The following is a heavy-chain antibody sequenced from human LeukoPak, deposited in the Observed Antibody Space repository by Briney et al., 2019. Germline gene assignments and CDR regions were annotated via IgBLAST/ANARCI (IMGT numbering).Heavy chain of an antibody. CDR1: GGSLSGYY. J-gene: IGHJ4*02. CDR2: INDSGST. V-gene: IGHV4-34*01. Sequence: SETLSLTCAVYGGSLSGYYWSWIRQSPGKGLEWIGEINDSGSTNYNPSLESRVTISLGTSKNQFSLNLRSVTAADTAVYYCARNGEYNYGYDMYYFDYWGQGTLVTVSS. D-gene: IGHD5-18*01. CDR3: ARNGEYNYGYDMYYFDY.